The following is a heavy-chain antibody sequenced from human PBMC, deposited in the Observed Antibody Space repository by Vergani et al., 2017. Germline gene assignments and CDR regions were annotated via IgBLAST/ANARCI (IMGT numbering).Heavy chain of an antibody. CDR3: ARGIPYYDFWSGYGGWFDP. J-gene: IGHJ5*02. CDR2: IYYSGST. Sequence: QVQLQESGPGLVKPSETLSLTCTVSGGSISSYYWGWIRQPPGKGLEWIGSIYYSGSTYYNPSLKSRVTISVDTSKNQFSLKLSSVTAADTAVYYCARGIPYYDFWSGYGGWFDPWGQGTLVTVSS. CDR1: GGSISSYY. V-gene: IGHV4-39*07. D-gene: IGHD3-3*01.